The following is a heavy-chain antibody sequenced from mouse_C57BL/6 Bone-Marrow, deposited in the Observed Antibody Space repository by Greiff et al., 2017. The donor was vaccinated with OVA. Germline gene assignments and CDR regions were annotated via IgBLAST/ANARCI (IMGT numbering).Heavy chain of an antibody. CDR2: IDPENGDT. D-gene: IGHD2-1*01. J-gene: IGHJ2*01. CDR1: GLTFKDNY. Sequence: EVQVVESGAELVRPGASVKSSCTASGLTFKDNYMHWVKQRPKQGLGGIGGIDPENGDTEYASKFQGKATITADTSSNTAYLQLSSLTSEDTAVYYCTSYGNFDYWGQGTTLTVSS. CDR3: TSYGNFDY. V-gene: IGHV14-4*01.